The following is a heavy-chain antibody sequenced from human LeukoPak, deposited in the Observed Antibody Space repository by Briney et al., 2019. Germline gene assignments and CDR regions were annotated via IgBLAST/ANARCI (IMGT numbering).Heavy chain of an antibody. D-gene: IGHD3-10*01. V-gene: IGHV4-59*01. CDR1: GGSISSYY. J-gene: IGHJ5*02. CDR3: ARHSKGSGSDYTWCDP. Sequence: SETLSLTCTVSGGSISSYYWNWIRQPPGKGLEWIGYIDYSGSTNYNPSLKSRVTVSVDTSKNQFSLKLSSVAAADTAVYYCARHSKGSGSDYTWCDPWGQGTLVTVSS. CDR2: IDYSGST.